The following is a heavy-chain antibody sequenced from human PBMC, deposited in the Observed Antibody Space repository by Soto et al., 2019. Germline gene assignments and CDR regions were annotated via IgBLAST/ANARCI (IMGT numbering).Heavy chain of an antibody. CDR3: ASHSWYLGDNFFRP. CDR1: GVPRSNRTFF. J-gene: IGHJ5*02. Sequence: SDTLSLTCTVSGVPRSNRTFFWGWVRQAPGRGMEWIGSVYYTGTTYYSPSFEGRVAISVGTSKNEFSLILTSVTASDTAVYFCASHSWYLGDNFFRPWGQG. CDR2: VYYTGTT. V-gene: IGHV4-39*01. D-gene: IGHD6-13*01.